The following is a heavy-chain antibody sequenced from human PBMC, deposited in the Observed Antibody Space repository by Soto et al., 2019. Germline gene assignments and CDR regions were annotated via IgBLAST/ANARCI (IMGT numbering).Heavy chain of an antibody. CDR1: GYTFTSYY. Sequence: QVQLMQSGAEVKKPGASVKVSCKASGYTFTSYYIHWVRQAPGQGLEWMGIINPSTGSASYARMFQGRVAMTRDTSTSTGYMEVSSLRSEDTAVYYCARDPNLSLTFHYYGMDVWGQGTTVTVSS. CDR2: INPSTGSA. CDR3: ARDPNLSLTFHYYGMDV. J-gene: IGHJ6*02. V-gene: IGHV1-46*01.